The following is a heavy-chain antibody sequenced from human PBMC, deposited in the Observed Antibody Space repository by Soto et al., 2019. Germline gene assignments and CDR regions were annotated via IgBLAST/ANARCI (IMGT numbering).Heavy chain of an antibody. D-gene: IGHD2-15*01. J-gene: IGHJ5*02. CDR2: ILKDGKSK. CDR1: GFILSDFA. V-gene: IGHV3-30*04. CDR3: AKTGCNGGGCFSWFDP. Sequence: QVQLVESGGGVVQPGGSLRLSCAASGFILSDFAMHWVRQAPGRGLEWVAVILKDGKSKYYADSVRGRFTISSDTSKDTIFLQLTSLRIDGSAVYYCAKTGCNGGGCFSWFDPWGQGTPVIVSS.